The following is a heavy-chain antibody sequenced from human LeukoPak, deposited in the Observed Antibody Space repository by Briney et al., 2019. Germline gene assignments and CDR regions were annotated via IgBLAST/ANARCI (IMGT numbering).Heavy chain of an antibody. CDR3: ARHGKGVTYFYTFDI. V-gene: IGHV4-59*08. D-gene: IGHD2/OR15-2a*01. J-gene: IGHJ3*02. Sequence: SETLSLTCTVSGGSFTNYYGSWIRQPPGEGLEWIGYVYASGATNPNPSLKSRVTISVDTSKNQFSLKLSSVTAADTAVYYCARHGKGVTYFYTFDIWGQGTMVTVSS. CDR2: VYASGAT. CDR1: GGSFTNYY.